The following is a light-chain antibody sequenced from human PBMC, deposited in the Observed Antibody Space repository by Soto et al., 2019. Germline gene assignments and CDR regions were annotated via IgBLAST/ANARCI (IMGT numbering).Light chain of an antibody. J-gene: IGKJ4*01. Sequence: EIIMTQSPATLSVSPGENATLSCRASQGIGSTLAWYQHKPGQTPRLLIYDTSTRATGVPTRFSGSRSGAEFTLTINSLQSEDFAVYYCQPYNNWPLTFGGGTKVDIK. CDR2: DTS. V-gene: IGKV3-15*01. CDR1: QGIGST. CDR3: QPYNNWPLT.